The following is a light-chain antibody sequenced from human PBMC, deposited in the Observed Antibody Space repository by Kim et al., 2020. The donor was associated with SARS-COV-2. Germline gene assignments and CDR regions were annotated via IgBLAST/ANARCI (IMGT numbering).Light chain of an antibody. CDR2: SKN. Sequence: VSGGQTIRITCQGGNIRSYYTTWYQKKPEEAPILVNYSKNQRPSGLPHRFSGSSSGNTASLTIAGTAAGDEADYYCNSRDTSDNVVFGGGTQLTVL. CDR3: NSRDTSDNVV. CDR1: NIRSYY. J-gene: IGLJ2*01. V-gene: IGLV3-19*01.